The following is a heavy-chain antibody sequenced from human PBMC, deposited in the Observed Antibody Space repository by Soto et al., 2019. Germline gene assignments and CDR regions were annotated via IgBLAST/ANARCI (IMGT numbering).Heavy chain of an antibody. Sequence: PGGSLRLSCAASGFTFSRYAMYWVRQAPGKGLEWVAVISYDGSNQYYADSVKGRFTMSRDNSKNTLYLQMNSLRAEDTAVYYCAKDLYVAASRSIMTPPLDYWGQGTLVTVSS. CDR2: ISYDGSNQ. V-gene: IGHV3-30-3*01. CDR3: AKDLYVAASRSIMTPPLDY. D-gene: IGHD3-10*02. CDR1: GFTFSRYA. J-gene: IGHJ4*02.